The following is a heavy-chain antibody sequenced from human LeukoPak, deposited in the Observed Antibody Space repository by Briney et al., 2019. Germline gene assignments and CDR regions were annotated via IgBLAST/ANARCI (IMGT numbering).Heavy chain of an antibody. Sequence: SETLSLTCTVSGGSMSPYHWGWIRQPPGKGLEWTGYIYYSGSTNYNPSLNSRVTISVDTSKNQSSLRLSSMTAADTAIYYCARAVSGRLDYWGQGTLVTVSS. CDR2: IYYSGST. CDR3: ARAVSGRLDY. CDR1: GGSMSPYH. D-gene: IGHD6-19*01. V-gene: IGHV4-59*08. J-gene: IGHJ4*02.